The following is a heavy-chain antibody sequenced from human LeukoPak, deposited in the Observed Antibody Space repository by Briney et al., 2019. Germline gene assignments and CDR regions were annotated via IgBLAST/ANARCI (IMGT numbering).Heavy chain of an antibody. D-gene: IGHD3-9*01. CDR3: ARLRGYFDWLSLDY. J-gene: IGHJ4*02. CDR1: GFTFSSYW. Sequence: GGSLRLSCAASGFTFSSYWMSWVRQAPGKGLEWVANIKQDGSEKYYVDSVRGRFTISRDNAKNSLYLQMNSLRAEDTAVYYCARLRGYFDWLSLDYWGQGTLVTVSS. CDR2: IKQDGSEK. V-gene: IGHV3-7*01.